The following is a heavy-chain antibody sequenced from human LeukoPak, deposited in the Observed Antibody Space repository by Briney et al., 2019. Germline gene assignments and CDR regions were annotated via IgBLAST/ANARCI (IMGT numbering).Heavy chain of an antibody. J-gene: IGHJ4*02. V-gene: IGHV3-66*01. CDR3: ARERARLGYGDYYFDY. D-gene: IGHD4-17*01. CDR2: IYSGGST. CDR1: GFTVSSNY. Sequence: GGSLRLSCAASGFTVSSNYMGWVRQAPGKGLEWVSVIYSGGSTYYADSVKGRFTISRDNSKNTLYLQMNSLRAEDTAVYYCARERARLGYGDYYFDYWGQGTLVTVSS.